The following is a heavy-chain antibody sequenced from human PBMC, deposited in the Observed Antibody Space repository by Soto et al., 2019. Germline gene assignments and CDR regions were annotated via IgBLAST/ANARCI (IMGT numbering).Heavy chain of an antibody. CDR3: ARRLLWGQLAAGARSYYYCGMGV. V-gene: IGHV1-18*01. CDR1: GYTFTSYG. J-gene: IGHJ6*02. CDR2: ISAYNGNT. D-gene: IGHD6-13*01. Sequence: ASVKVSCKASGYTFTSYGISWVRQAPGQGLEWMGWISAYNGNTNYAPKLQGRVTMTTDTSTSTAYMELRSLRSDDTAVYYCARRLLWGQLAAGARSYYYCGMGVVGQGT.